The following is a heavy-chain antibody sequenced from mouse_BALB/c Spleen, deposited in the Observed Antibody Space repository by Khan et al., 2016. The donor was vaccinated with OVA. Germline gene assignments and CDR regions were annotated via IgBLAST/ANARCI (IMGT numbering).Heavy chain of an antibody. CDR1: GFTFSDYY. V-gene: IGHV5-4*02. J-gene: IGHJ3*01. CDR2: ISDDSRYI. Sequence: EVELVESGGGLVKPGGSLKLSCAASGFTFSDYYMYWVRQTPEKRLEWVATISDDSRYIYYPDNVKGRFTISRDNAKNNLFLQMTSLKSEDTAMYYCTRGYYGDPFAYWGHGTLVTVSA. D-gene: IGHD2-13*01. CDR3: TRGYYGDPFAY.